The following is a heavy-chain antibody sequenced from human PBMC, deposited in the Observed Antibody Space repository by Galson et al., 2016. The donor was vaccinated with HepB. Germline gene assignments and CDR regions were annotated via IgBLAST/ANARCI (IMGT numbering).Heavy chain of an antibody. CDR1: GGSISSGGFY. D-gene: IGHD6-13*01. V-gene: IGHV4-31*03. J-gene: IGHJ4*01. Sequence: TLSLTCTVSGGSISSGGFYWSWIHQHPGKGLEWLGPINYSGNTYYNPSLKSRITISVDTSKNQFSLKLNSVTSADTAVYYCARAALTAAQPLNYFDYWG. CDR3: ARAALTAAQPLNYFDY. CDR2: INYSGNT.